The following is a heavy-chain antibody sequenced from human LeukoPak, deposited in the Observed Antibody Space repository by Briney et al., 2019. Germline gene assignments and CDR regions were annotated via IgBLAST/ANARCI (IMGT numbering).Heavy chain of an antibody. CDR2: ISAYNGNT. CDR3: ARGDSSWYYSYMDV. D-gene: IGHD6-13*01. CDR1: GYTFTSYG. Sequence: ASVKVSCKASGYTFTSYGISWVRQAPGQGLEWMGWISAYNGNTNYAQKFQGRVTITTDESTSTAYMELSSLRSEDTAVYYCARGDSSWYYSYMDVWGKGTTVTVSS. J-gene: IGHJ6*03. V-gene: IGHV1-18*01.